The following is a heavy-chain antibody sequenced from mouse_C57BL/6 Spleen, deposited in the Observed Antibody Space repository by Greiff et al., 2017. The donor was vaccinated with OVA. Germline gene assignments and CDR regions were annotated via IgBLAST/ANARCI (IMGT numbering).Heavy chain of an antibody. CDR2: IYPGDGDT. D-gene: IGHD1-1*01. CDR3: ARSITTVVAPYFDY. CDR1: GYAFSISW. J-gene: IGHJ2*01. Sequence: VQLQQSGPELVKPGASVKISCKASGYAFSISWMNWVKQRPGKGLEWIGRIYPGDGDTNYNGKFKGKATLTADKSSSTAYMQLSSLTSEDSAVYFCARSITTVVAPYFDYWGQGTTLTVSS. V-gene: IGHV1-82*01.